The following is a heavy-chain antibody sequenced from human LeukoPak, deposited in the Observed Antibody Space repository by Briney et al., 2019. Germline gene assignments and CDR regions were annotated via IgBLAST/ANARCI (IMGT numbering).Heavy chain of an antibody. CDR3: ARGSYCSSTSCYYNWFDP. CDR2: IWYDGSNK. V-gene: IGHV3-33*01. CDR1: GFTFSSYG. D-gene: IGHD2-2*01. Sequence: PGGSLRLSCAASGFTFSSYGMHWVRQAPGKGLEWVAVIWYDGSNKYYADSVKGRFTIFRDNSKNTLYLQMNSLRAEDTAVYYCARGSYCSSTSCYYNWFDPWGQGTLVTVSS. J-gene: IGHJ5*02.